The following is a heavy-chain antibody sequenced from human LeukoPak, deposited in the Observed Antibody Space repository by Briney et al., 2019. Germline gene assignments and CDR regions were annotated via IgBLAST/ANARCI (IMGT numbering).Heavy chain of an antibody. CDR3: AGIYCGGDCYSGAFDI. CDR1: GYLFTSYW. Sequence: GEALKISCKGSGYLFTSYWIGWVRQLPGKGLEWRGIIYPGESDTRYSPSFQGQVTISADKSISTAYLQWSSLKASDTAMYYCAGIYCGGDCYSGAFDIWGQGTMVTVSS. CDR2: IYPGESDT. J-gene: IGHJ3*02. V-gene: IGHV5-51*01. D-gene: IGHD2-21*02.